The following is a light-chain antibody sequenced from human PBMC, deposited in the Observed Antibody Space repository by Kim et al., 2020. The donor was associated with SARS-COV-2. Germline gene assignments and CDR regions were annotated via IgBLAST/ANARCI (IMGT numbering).Light chain of an antibody. CDR3: SSYTSSSTLV. CDR2: DVS. CDR1: SSDVGGYNY. Sequence: QSALTQPASVSGSPGQSITISCTGTSSDVGGYNYVSWYQQHLGKAPKLMIYDVSNRPSGVSNRFSGSKSGNTASLTISGLQAEDEADYYCSSYTSSSTLVVGTGTKVTVL. J-gene: IGLJ1*01. V-gene: IGLV2-14*03.